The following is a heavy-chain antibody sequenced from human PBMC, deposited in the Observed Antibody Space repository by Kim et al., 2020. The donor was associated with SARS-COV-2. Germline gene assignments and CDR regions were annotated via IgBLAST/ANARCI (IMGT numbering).Heavy chain of an antibody. CDR3: ARDRRHSKVVVTAIVSPYFDY. D-gene: IGHD2-21*02. CDR2: ISPDGSIK. Sequence: GGSLRLSCAASGMTFSSYGMHWVRQAPGKGLEWVAFISPDGSIKYYGESVKGRFTISRDNSKNTLFLQMNSLRAEDTAVYHCARDRRHSKVVVTAIVSPYFDYWGQGTLVTVSS. V-gene: IGHV3-33*05. J-gene: IGHJ4*02. CDR1: GMTFSSYG.